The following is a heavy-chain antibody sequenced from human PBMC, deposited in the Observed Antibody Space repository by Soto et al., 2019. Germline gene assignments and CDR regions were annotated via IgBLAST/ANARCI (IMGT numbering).Heavy chain of an antibody. CDR3: ARDARLGNYDSSGYYLDAFDI. CDR1: GFTFSRDG. J-gene: IGHJ3*02. Sequence: GGSLRFSCTASGFTFSRDGMSWVRQAPGKGLEWVSLITDNGGSTYYADSVKGRSTISRDNTKNTLFLQMNSLRAEDTAVYYCARDARLGNYDSSGYYLDAFDIWGQGTMVTV. CDR2: ITDNGGST. D-gene: IGHD3-22*01. V-gene: IGHV3-23*01.